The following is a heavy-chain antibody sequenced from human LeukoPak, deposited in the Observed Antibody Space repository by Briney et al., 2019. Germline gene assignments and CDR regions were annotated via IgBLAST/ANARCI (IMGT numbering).Heavy chain of an antibody. V-gene: IGHV4-39*01. CDR3: ARQGLRAPFDP. CDR2: IYYSGST. J-gene: IGHJ5*02. CDR1: GGSISSSSYY. Sequence: SGTLPLTCTVYGGSISSSSYYWGWLRQPPGKGLEWIGSIYYSGSTNYNPSLKSRVTISVDTSKNQFSLKLSSVTAADTAVYYCARQGLRAPFDPWGQGTLVTVSS. D-gene: IGHD2-15*01.